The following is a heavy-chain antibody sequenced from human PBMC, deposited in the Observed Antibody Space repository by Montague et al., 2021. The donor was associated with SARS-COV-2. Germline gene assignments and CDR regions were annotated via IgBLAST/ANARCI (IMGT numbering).Heavy chain of an antibody. CDR1: GGSISSFY. CDR3: ARHYSTPLPAVY. V-gene: IGHV4-59*08. CDR2: ISDSGST. Sequence: SETLSLTCTVSGGSISSFYWSWFRQPPGKGLEWIGYISDSGSTNYNPSLTSRVTMSVDTSKNQFSLKVNSVTAADTAVYYCARHYSTPLPAVYWGQGTRVTVSS. D-gene: IGHD4-11*01. J-gene: IGHJ4*02.